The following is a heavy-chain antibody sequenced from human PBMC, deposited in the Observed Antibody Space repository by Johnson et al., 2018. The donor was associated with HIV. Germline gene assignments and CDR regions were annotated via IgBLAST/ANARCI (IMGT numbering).Heavy chain of an antibody. J-gene: IGHJ3*01. Sequence: VQLVESGGGLVQPGGSLRLSCAASGFTVSSNYMSWVRQAPGKGLEWVSVIYSGGSIYYADSVKGRFSISRDNSKNTLYLQMNSLRVEDTAVYYCAREGAFDVWGQGAMVTVSS. V-gene: IGHV3-66*01. CDR3: AREGAFDV. CDR2: IYSGGSI. CDR1: GFTVSSNY.